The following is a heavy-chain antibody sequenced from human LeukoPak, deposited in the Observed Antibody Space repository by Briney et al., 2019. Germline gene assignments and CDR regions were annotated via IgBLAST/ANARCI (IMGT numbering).Heavy chain of an antibody. J-gene: IGHJ4*02. CDR3: ATYDQRLAFDN. V-gene: IGHV4-4*07. CDR1: GGPMSSHY. CDR2: MYTDGST. Sequence: PSETLSLMCLASGGPMSSHYWSWIRQPAGKGLQWIGRMYTDGSTNYNPSLESRVTMSIDTSKRQFSLSLSSVTAADTAVYYCATYDQRLAFDNWGQGILVTVSS. D-gene: IGHD6-25*01.